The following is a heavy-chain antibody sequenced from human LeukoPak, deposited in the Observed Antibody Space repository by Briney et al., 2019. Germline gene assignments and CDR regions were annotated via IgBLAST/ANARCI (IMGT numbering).Heavy chain of an antibody. CDR3: ARGSRVLRFLEWFPYYFDY. Sequence: PGGSLRLSCAASGFTFSSYSMNWVRQAPGKGLEWVSSISSSSSYIYYADSVKGRFTISRDNAKNSLYLQMNSLRTEDTAVYYCARGSRVLRFLEWFPYYFDYWGQGTLVTVSS. CDR1: GFTFSSYS. J-gene: IGHJ4*02. V-gene: IGHV3-21*01. CDR2: ISSSSSYI. D-gene: IGHD3-3*01.